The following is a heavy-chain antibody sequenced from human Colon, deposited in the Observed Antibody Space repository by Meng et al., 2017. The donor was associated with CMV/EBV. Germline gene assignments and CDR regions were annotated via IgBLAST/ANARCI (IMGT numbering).Heavy chain of an antibody. CDR3: VRDCTKASCQSRFDH. CDR1: GFTFSNYW. CDR2: IEHEGSEE. D-gene: IGHD2-2*01. V-gene: IGHV3-7*01. Sequence: GESLKISCIVSGFTFSNYWMSWVRQAPGRGLEWVANIEHEGSEEYYVDSVKGRFTISRDNAKNALYLQMNSLRAEDRAVYYCVRDCTKASCQSRFDHWGQGTLVTVSS. J-gene: IGHJ4*02.